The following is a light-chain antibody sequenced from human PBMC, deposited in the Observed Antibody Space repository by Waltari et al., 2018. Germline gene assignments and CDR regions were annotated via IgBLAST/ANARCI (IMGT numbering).Light chain of an antibody. J-gene: IGKJ2*03. CDR1: QTIRNY. Sequence: DIQMTQSPSSLSASLGDGVTITCRSSQTIRNYLNWYQQKPGEAPKLLIYAASILQSGVPSMFSGSGSGTDFTLTISSLQAEDLATYYCQQSYTTPRSFGQGTKLEIK. CDR2: AAS. CDR3: QQSYTTPRS. V-gene: IGKV1-39*01.